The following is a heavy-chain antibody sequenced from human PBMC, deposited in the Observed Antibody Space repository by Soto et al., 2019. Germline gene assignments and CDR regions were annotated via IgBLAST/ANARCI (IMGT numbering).Heavy chain of an antibody. CDR1: GGSFSGYY. Sequence: QVQLQQWGAGLLKPSETLSLTCAVYGGSFSGYYWSWLRQPPGKGPEWIGEINHSGNTKYTPSLESRVTIAVDTSKNQFSLKLNSVSAAETAVYYCARTGGMDVWSQGATVTVSS. V-gene: IGHV4-34*01. CDR2: INHSGNT. J-gene: IGHJ6*02. CDR3: ARTGGMDV.